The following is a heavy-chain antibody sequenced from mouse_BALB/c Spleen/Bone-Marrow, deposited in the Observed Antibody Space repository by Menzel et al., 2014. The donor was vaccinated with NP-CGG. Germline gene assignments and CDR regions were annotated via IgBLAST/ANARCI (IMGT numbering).Heavy chain of an antibody. CDR3: ARDQGGYGYAMDY. CDR1: GFSLTNYG. CDR2: IWAGGST. D-gene: IGHD2-14*01. Sequence: VKLQESGPGLVAPSQSLSITCAVSGFSLTNYGVHWVRQPPGKGLEWLGVIWAGGSTNYNSTLMSRLSISKDNSKSQVFLKMNSLQTDDTAMYYCARDQGGYGYAMDYWGQGTSVTVSS. J-gene: IGHJ4*01. V-gene: IGHV2-9*02.